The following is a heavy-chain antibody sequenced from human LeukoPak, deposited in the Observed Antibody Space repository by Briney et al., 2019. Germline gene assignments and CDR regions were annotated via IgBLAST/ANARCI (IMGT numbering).Heavy chain of an antibody. CDR2: IYYSGST. CDR1: GGSFSGYY. D-gene: IGHD2-2*01. CDR3: ARLVVVPAANPSHYYGMDV. J-gene: IGHJ6*02. Sequence: KPSETLSLTCAVYGGSFSGYYWSWIRQPPGKGLEWIGYIYYSGSTNYNPSLKSRVTISVDTSKNQFSLKLSSVTAAVTAVYYCARLVVVPAANPSHYYGMDVWGQGTTVTVSS. V-gene: IGHV4-59*08.